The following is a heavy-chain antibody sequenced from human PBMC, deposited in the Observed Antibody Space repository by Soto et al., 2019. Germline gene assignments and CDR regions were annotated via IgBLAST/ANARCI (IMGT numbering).Heavy chain of an antibody. CDR3: ARDLVIAVAGMEFWFDP. J-gene: IGHJ5*02. CDR1: GFTFSSYA. CDR2: ISYDGSNK. Sequence: PGGSLRLSCAASGFTFSSYAIHWVRQAPGKGLEWVAVISYDGSNKYYADSVKGRFTISRDNSKNTLYLQMNSLRAEDTAVYYCARDLVIAVAGMEFWFDPWGQGTLVTVSS. V-gene: IGHV3-30-3*01. D-gene: IGHD6-19*01.